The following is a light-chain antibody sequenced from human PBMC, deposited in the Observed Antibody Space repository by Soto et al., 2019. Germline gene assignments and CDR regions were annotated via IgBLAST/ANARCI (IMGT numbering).Light chain of an antibody. V-gene: IGKV1-33*01. CDR1: HDIRNN. CDR2: DAS. Sequence: DIQMTQSPSSLSTSVGDSVAITCQASHDIRNNLNWYQQKQGKAPKPLIYDASNLETGVPSRFSGSGSGTDFTLTISSLQPEDVATCFCQQFDQLPRTFGQGTKLEIK. J-gene: IGKJ2*01. CDR3: QQFDQLPRT.